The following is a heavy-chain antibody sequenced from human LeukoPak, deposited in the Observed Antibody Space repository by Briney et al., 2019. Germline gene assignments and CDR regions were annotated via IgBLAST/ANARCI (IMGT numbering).Heavy chain of an antibody. D-gene: IGHD6-19*01. Sequence: PSETLSLTCTVSGGSISSYYWSWIRQPPGKGLEWIGYIYYSGSTNYNPSLKSRVTISVDTSKNQFSLKLSSVTAADTAVYYCARKAYLIPVSWYFDLWGRGTLVTVSS. CDR3: ARKAYLIPVSWYFDL. CDR2: IYYSGST. V-gene: IGHV4-59*08. J-gene: IGHJ2*01. CDR1: GGSISSYY.